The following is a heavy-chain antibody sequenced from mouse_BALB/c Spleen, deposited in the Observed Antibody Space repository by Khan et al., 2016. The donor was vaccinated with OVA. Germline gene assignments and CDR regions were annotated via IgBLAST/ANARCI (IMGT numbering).Heavy chain of an antibody. CDR3: ARNREPDYFDY. CDR2: IWAGGST. Sequence: QVHVKQSGPGLVAPSQSLSITCTVSGFSLTSHGVHWVRQPPGKGLEWLGVIWAGGSTNYNSALMSRLSISKDSSKSQVFLKMNSLQTDDTAMYYCARNREPDYFDYWCQGTTLTVSS. CDR1: GFSLTSHG. V-gene: IGHV2-9*02. J-gene: IGHJ2*01.